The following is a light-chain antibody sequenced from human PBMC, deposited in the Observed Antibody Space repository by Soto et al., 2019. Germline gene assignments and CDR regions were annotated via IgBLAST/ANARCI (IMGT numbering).Light chain of an antibody. V-gene: IGKV1-5*03. J-gene: IGKJ1*01. CDR1: RSISNW. Sequence: DIQMTQSPSTLSASVGDRVTITCRVSRSISNWLAWYQQKPGKGPKLLMYETSSLDSGVPPRFSGSGSGTEFTLTISSLQPDDFATYYCQQYNSYWTFGQGTKVEIK. CDR3: QQYNSYWT. CDR2: ETS.